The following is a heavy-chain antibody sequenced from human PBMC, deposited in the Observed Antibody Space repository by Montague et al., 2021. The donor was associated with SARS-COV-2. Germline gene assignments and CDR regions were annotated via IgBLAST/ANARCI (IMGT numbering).Heavy chain of an antibody. V-gene: IGHV4-34*01. CDR1: GGSFSGYY. CDR3: ARVRYSFPLPRGSSWLDP. CDR2: INHSGRT. J-gene: IGHJ5*02. Sequence: SETLSLTCAVYGGSFSGYYLSWIRQPPGKGLEWIGEINHSGRTNYNPSLKSRVTISIDTSKNQFSRKLSSVTAADTAVYNCARVRYSFPLPRGSSWLDPWGQGTLVTVSS. D-gene: IGHD3-9*01.